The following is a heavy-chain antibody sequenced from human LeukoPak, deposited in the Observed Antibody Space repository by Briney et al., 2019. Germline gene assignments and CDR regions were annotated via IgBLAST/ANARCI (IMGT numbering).Heavy chain of an antibody. CDR3: ARGYYSGSRIDN. Sequence: PGGSLRLSCAASGFPFSNYWMHWVRQAPGKGLVWVSRVNSDGSTTNYADSVKGRFTISRDNAENTLYMRMNSLRPEDTAVYYCARGYYSGSRIDNWGQGTLVTVSS. CDR1: GFPFSNYW. J-gene: IGHJ4*02. V-gene: IGHV3-74*01. CDR2: VNSDGSTT. D-gene: IGHD1-26*01.